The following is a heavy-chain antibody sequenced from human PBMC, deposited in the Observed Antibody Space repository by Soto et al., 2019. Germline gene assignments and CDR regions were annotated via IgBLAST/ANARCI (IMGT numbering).Heavy chain of an antibody. D-gene: IGHD3-16*01. CDR1: GGSISSSSYY. CDR3: ARGLRGGFDY. CDR2: IYYSGST. J-gene: IGHJ4*02. V-gene: IGHV4-39*07. Sequence: SETLSLTCTVSGGSISSSSYYWDWIRQPPGKGLEWIGSIYYSGSTYYNQSLKSRVAISVDKSEKQFSLKLSSVTAADTAVYKCARGLRGGFDYWGQGTLVTVSS.